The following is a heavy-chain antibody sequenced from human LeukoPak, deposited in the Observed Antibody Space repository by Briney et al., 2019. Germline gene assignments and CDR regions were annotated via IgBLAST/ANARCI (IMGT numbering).Heavy chain of an antibody. D-gene: IGHD6-6*01. CDR3: ARDVNLRQLVD. CDR2: IQYDGANE. Sequence: GGSLRLSCAASGFSFSSYGMHWVRQAPGKGLQWVTHIQYDGANEHYADSVKGRFTISRDNSMGTLFLQMNSLRSDDTAVYFCARDVNLRQLVDWGQGTLVIVSS. CDR1: GFSFSSYG. V-gene: IGHV3-30*19. J-gene: IGHJ4*02.